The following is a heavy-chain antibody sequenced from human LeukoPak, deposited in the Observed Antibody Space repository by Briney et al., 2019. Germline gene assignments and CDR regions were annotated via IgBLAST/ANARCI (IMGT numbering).Heavy chain of an antibody. CDR1: GGFISSSSYY. Sequence: SETLSLTCTVSGGFISSSSYYWGWIRQPPGKGLEWIGSIYYSGSTYYNPSLKSRVTISVDTSKNQFSLKLSSVTAADTAVYYCAREDDYGDYYDAFDIWGQGTMVTVSS. V-gene: IGHV4-39*07. D-gene: IGHD4-17*01. J-gene: IGHJ3*02. CDR3: AREDDYGDYYDAFDI. CDR2: IYYSGST.